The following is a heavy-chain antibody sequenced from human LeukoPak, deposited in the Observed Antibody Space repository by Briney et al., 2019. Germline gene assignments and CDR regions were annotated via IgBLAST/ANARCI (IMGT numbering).Heavy chain of an antibody. CDR1: GFTFSSYE. V-gene: IGHV3-48*03. CDR3: ARSPMIVAHAFDY. D-gene: IGHD3-22*01. Sequence: GGSLRLSCAVSGFTFSSYEMNWVRQAPGKGLEWVSYISSSGDTIYYADSVKGRFTISRDNSKNTLYLQMNSLRAEDTAVYYCARSPMIVAHAFDYWGQGTLVTVSS. CDR2: ISSSGDTI. J-gene: IGHJ4*02.